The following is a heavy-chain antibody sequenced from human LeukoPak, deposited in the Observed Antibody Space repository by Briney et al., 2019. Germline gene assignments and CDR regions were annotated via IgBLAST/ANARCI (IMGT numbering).Heavy chain of an antibody. CDR3: AGRGHRYSRD. J-gene: IGHJ1*01. CDR1: GDSVTSGY. D-gene: IGHD2-15*01. V-gene: IGHV4-4*09. CDR2: IYDSGIT. Sequence: SETLSLTCTVSGDSVTSGYWSWIRQPPGKGLEWIGNIYDSGITDYNPSLKSRLTISVDTSNNQFSLNLSSVTAADTAVYYCAGRGHRYSRDWGQGILVTVSS.